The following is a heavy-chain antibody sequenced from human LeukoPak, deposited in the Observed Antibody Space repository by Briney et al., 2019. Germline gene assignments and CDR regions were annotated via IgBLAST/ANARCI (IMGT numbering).Heavy chain of an antibody. CDR3: AKDIQLST. CDR2: IGASGEST. V-gene: IGHV3-23*01. J-gene: IGHJ3*01. Sequence: GGSLRLSCAATGFTFSVAAMTWVRQAPGKGLEWVSLIGASGESTYYADSVKGRFTISRDNSKNTLSLQMNSLRVEDTAMYFCAKDIQLSTWGLGTMVTVSS. D-gene: IGHD5-24*01. CDR1: GFTFSVAA.